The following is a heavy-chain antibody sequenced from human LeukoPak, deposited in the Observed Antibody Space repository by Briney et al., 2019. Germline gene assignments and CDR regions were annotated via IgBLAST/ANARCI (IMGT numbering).Heavy chain of an antibody. J-gene: IGHJ6*03. CDR2: IYYSGST. CDR1: GGSISSYY. CDR3: ARVVRGVIRYYYYYMDV. V-gene: IGHV4-59*01. D-gene: IGHD3-10*01. Sequence: SETLSLTCTVSGGSISSYYWSWIRQPPGKGLEWIGYIYYSGSTNYNPSLKSRVTISVDTSKNQFSLKLSSVTAADTAVYYCARVVRGVIRYYYYYMDVWGKGTTVTVSS.